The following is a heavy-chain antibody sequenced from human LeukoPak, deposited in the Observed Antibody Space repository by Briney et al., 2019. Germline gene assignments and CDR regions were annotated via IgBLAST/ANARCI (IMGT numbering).Heavy chain of an antibody. CDR2: IYYSGST. V-gene: IGHV4-59*01. D-gene: IGHD6-19*01. CDR3: ARYSSGWYQNAFDI. CDR1: GGSISSYY. Sequence: SETLSLTCTVSGGSISSYYWSWIRQPPGKGLEWIGYIYYSGSTNYNPSLKSRVTISVDTSKNQFSLKLSSVTAADTAVYYCARYSSGWYQNAFDIWDQGTMVTVSS. J-gene: IGHJ3*02.